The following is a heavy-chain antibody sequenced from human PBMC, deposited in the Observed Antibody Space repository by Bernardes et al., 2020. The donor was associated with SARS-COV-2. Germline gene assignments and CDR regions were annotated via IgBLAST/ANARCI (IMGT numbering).Heavy chain of an antibody. CDR3: AREKREPYYFDY. CDR2: TSSRGSAN. J-gene: IGHJ4*02. Sequence: GGSPRLSCAASGFTFSTYSMTWVRQVPGKGLEWVSTTSSRGSANYYADSVKCRFTIARDNSKNTLYLQMNSLSVEDTAVYYCAREKREPYYFDYWGQGTLVSVSS. CDR1: GFTFSTYS. V-gene: IGHV3-23*01. D-gene: IGHD1-26*01.